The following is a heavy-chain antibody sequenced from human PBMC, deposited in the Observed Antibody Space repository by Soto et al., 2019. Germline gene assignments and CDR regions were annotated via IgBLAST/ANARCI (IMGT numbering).Heavy chain of an antibody. CDR3: ATGRGDYNSSPDY. CDR1: GFTFSSYD. Sequence: QVQLVESGGGVVQPGRSLRLSCAASGFTFSSYDMHWVRQTPGKGLEWVAVIRYDGSNKYYGDSVKGRFIISRDNSKNTVYLQMNSLRAGDTAVYYCATGRGDYNSSPDYWGQGTLVTVSS. CDR2: IRYDGSNK. V-gene: IGHV3-33*01. D-gene: IGHD3-10*01. J-gene: IGHJ4*02.